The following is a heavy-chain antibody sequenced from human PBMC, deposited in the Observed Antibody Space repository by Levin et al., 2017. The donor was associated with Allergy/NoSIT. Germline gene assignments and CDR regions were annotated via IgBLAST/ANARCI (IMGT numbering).Heavy chain of an antibody. CDR1: GYTFTGYY. D-gene: IGHD3-22*01. CDR3: ARYYYDSSGYSYYYYYGMDV. CDR2: INPNSGGT. Sequence: ASVKVSCKASGYTFTGYYMHWVRQAPGQGLEWMGWINPNSGGTNYAQKFQGRVTMTRDTSISTAYMELSRLRSDDTAVYYCARYYYDSSGYSYYYYYGMDVWGQGTTVTVSS. V-gene: IGHV1-2*02. J-gene: IGHJ6*02.